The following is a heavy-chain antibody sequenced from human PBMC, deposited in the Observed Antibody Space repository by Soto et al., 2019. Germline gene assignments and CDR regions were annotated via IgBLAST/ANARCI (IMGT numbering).Heavy chain of an antibody. CDR1: GDSVSNNVAT. CDR2: AYYRSRWLY. CDR3: ARDPQNFNSGFDH. V-gene: IGHV6-1*01. J-gene: IGHJ4*02. D-gene: IGHD1-26*01. Sequence: SQTLSLTCGIWGDSVSNNVATWNWIRQSPSRGIEWLGRAYYRSRWLYDYATSVRGRITINPDTSKNQFSLQLNSVTPEDTAVYYCARDPQNFNSGFDHWGQGTLVTVAS.